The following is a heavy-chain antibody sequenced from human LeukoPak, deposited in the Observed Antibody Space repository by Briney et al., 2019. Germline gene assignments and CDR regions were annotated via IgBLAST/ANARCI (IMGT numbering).Heavy chain of an antibody. J-gene: IGHJ4*02. V-gene: IGHV5-51*01. CDR1: GYSFTSYW. D-gene: IGHD3-3*01. CDR2: IYPGDSDT. Sequence: GESLKISCKGSGYSFTSYWIGWVRPMPGKGLEWMGIIYPGDSDTRYSPSFQGHVTISADKSISTAYLQWSSLKASDTAMYYCARRKRRYDFWSGYYAFDYWGQGTLVTVSS. CDR3: ARRKRRYDFWSGYYAFDY.